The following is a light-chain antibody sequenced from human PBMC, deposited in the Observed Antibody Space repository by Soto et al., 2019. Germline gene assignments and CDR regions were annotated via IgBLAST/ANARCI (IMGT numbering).Light chain of an antibody. CDR3: QHRSNWPSLT. J-gene: IGKJ4*01. Sequence: EIVLTQSPATLSLSPGDRATLSCRASQSVTTSLALYQHQPGQAPRLLIYDASARAAGVPARFSGSGSGTHFTLTIGSLEPGDFAVYYCQHRSNWPSLTFGGGTKLEIK. CDR1: QSVTTS. V-gene: IGKV3-11*01. CDR2: DAS.